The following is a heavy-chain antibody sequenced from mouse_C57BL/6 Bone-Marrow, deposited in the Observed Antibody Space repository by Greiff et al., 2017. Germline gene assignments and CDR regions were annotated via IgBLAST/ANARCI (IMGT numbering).Heavy chain of an antibody. CDR3: ATLMGYFDV. J-gene: IGHJ1*03. CDR1: GYTFTDYY. Sequence: EVQLQQSGPVLVKPGASVKMSCKASGYTFTDYYMNWVKQSHGKSLEWIGVINPYNGGTSYNQKFKGKATLTVDKSSSTAYMELNSLTSEDSAVYYCATLMGYFDVWGTGTTVTVSS. V-gene: IGHV1-19*01. CDR2: INPYNGGT.